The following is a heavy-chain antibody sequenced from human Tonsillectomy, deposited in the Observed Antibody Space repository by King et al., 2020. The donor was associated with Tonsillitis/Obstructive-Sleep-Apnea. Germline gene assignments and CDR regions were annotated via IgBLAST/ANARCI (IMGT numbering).Heavy chain of an antibody. CDR2: INPSGGST. CDR3: AREGSGSCYAGRGCYMDV. D-gene: IGHD2-2*01. V-gene: IGHV1-46*01. J-gene: IGHJ6*03. CDR1: GYTFTSYY. Sequence: QLVQSGAEVKKPGASVKVSCKASGYTFTSYYMHWVRQAPGQGLEWMGIINPSGGSTSYAQKFQGRVTMTRDTSTSTVYMELSSLRSEDTAVYYCAREGSGSCYAGRGCYMDVWGKGTTVTVSS.